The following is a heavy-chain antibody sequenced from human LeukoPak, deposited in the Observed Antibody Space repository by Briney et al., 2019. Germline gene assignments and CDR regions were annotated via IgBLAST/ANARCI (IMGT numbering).Heavy chain of an antibody. CDR3: ARTLYIAAVPGGFDY. CDR1: GYTFTGHY. D-gene: IGHD6-13*01. J-gene: IGHJ4*02. V-gene: IGHV1-2*02. Sequence: ASVKVSCKASGYTFTGHYIHWVRQAPGQGLEWMGWINPKNAATNYAQKFQDRVTMTRDTSTGTVYMELSSLRSDDTAVFYCARTLYIAAVPGGFDYWGQGTLVTVSS. CDR2: INPKNAAT.